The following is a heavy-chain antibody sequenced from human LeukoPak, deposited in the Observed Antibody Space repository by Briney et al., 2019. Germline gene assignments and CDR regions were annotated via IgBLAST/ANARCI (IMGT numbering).Heavy chain of an antibody. CDR3: STGSGHAFDI. J-gene: IGHJ3*02. CDR2: ISSSSSTI. V-gene: IGHV3-48*02. CDR1: GLTFSTYS. D-gene: IGHD3-10*01. Sequence: GGSLRLSCAASGLTFSTYSMNWVRQAPGKGLEWVSYISSSSSTIYYADSVKGRFTISRDNAKNSLHLQMNTLRDEDTAVYYCSTGSGHAFDIWGRGTMVTVSS.